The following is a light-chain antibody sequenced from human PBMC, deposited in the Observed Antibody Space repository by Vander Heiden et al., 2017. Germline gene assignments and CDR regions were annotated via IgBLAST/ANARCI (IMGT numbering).Light chain of an antibody. CDR1: QSISSY. J-gene: IGKJ4*01. CDR3: QQSYSTLALT. CDR2: AAS. V-gene: IGKV1-39*01. Sequence: QMPQSPSSLSASVGARVPITCRATQSISSYLNWYQQKPGKAPKLLIYAASSLQSGVPSRFSGSGSGTDFTLTSSSLQPEDFATYYCQQSYSTLALTFGGGTKVEIK.